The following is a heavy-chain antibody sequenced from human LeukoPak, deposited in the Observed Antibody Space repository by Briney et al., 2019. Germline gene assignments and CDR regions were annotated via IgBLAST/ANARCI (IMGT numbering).Heavy chain of an antibody. V-gene: IGHV3-7*03. D-gene: IGHD2-15*01. CDR1: GFTFSSYW. CDR2: IKQDGSET. CDR3: AGEYCSGGSCYKGGIDY. J-gene: IGHJ4*02. Sequence: GGSLRLSCAASGFTFSSYWMTWVRQAPGKGLEWVANIKQDGSETYYVDSVKGRFTISRDNAKHSLYLQMNSLRAEDTAVYYCAGEYCSGGSCYKGGIDYWGQGTLVTVSS.